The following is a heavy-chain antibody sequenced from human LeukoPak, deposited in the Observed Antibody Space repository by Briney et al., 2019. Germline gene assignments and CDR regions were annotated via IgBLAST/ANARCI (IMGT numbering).Heavy chain of an antibody. D-gene: IGHD3-22*01. J-gene: IGHJ4*02. V-gene: IGHV1-24*01. CDR2: FDPEDGET. Sequence: ASVKVSCKVSGYTLTELSMHWVRQAPGKGLEWMGGFDPEDGETIYAQKFQGRVTMTEDTSTDTAYMELSSLRSEDTAVYYCATDDNSRHYYDSSAFDYWGQGTPVTVSS. CDR3: ATDDNSRHYYDSSAFDY. CDR1: GYTLTELS.